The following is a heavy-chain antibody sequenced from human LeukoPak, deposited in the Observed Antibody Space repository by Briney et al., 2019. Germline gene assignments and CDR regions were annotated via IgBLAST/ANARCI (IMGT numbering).Heavy chain of an antibody. V-gene: IGHV4-61*02. CDR3: ARERIAAAMDV. D-gene: IGHD6-13*01. CDR1: GDSISSSNCY. CDR2: IYTSGST. Sequence: SETLSLTCTVSGDSISSSNCYWGWIRQPPGKGLEWIGRIYTSGSTNYNPSLKSRVTISVDTSKNQFSLKLSSVTAADTAVYYCARERIAAAMDVWGKGTTVTISS. J-gene: IGHJ6*03.